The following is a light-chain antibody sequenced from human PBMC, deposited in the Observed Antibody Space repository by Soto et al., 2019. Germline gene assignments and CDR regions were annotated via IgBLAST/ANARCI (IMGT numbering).Light chain of an antibody. V-gene: IGKV1-9*01. CDR2: AAS. J-gene: IGKJ5*01. Sequence: DIQLTQSPSFLSASVGDRVTITCRASQDINTYLAWYQQKPAKAPKLLIFAASTLQNGVPSRFSGSGSGTEFTVTITRLQPEDFATYYCQQRKSYPITFGQGTRLEIK. CDR3: QQRKSYPIT. CDR1: QDINTY.